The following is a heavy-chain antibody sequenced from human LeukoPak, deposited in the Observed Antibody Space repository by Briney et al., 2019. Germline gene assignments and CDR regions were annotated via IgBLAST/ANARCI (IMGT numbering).Heavy chain of an antibody. CDR1: GGSVSSYY. D-gene: IGHD4-17*01. CDR2: IYYSGST. V-gene: IGHV4-59*02. Sequence: SETLSLTCTVSGGSVSSYYWSWIRQPPGKGLEWIGYIYYSGSTNYNPSLKSRVTISVDTSKNQFSLKLNSVTAADTAVYYCARDLMTTVTTAYSYYGMDVWGQGTTVTVSS. CDR3: ARDLMTTVTTAYSYYGMDV. J-gene: IGHJ6*02.